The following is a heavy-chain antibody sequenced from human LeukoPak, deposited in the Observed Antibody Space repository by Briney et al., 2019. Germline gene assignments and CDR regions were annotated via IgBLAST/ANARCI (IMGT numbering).Heavy chain of an antibody. CDR3: AKGGHDFNPFYW. V-gene: IGHV3-30*04. CDR1: GFTFSSYA. Sequence: PGGSLRLSCAASGFTFSSYAMHWVRQAPGKGLEWVAVISYDGSNKYYADSVKGRFTISRDNSKNTLFLQLSSLRADDSAVYYCAKGGHDFNPFYWWGQGTLVTVSS. D-gene: IGHD2-21*02. CDR2: ISYDGSNK. J-gene: IGHJ4*02.